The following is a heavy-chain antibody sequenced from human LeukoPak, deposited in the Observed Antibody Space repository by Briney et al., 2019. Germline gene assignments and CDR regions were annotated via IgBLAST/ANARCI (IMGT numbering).Heavy chain of an antibody. CDR2: IIPIFGTA. J-gene: IGHJ6*02. CDR3: ARVLVGAIDRMDV. Sequence: GASVKVSCKASGGTFSSCAISWVRQAPGQGLEWMGGIIPIFGTANYAQKFQGGVTITADESTSTAYMELSRLRSDDTAVYYCARVLVGAIDRMDVWGQGTTVTVSS. D-gene: IGHD1-26*01. V-gene: IGHV1-69*01. CDR1: GGTFSSCA.